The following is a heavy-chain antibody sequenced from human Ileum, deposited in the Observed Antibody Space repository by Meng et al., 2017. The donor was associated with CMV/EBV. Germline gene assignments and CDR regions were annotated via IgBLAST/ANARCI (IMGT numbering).Heavy chain of an antibody. CDR3: ARDRDSSGYYFGLDY. J-gene: IGHJ4*02. Sequence: GGSLRLSCAASGFTFSSYAMHWVRQAPGKGLEWVAVISYDGSNKYYADSVKGRFTISRDNSKNTLYLQMNSLRAEDTAVYYCARDRDSSGYYFGLDYWGQGTLVTVSS. V-gene: IGHV3-30*04. CDR1: GFTFSSYA. CDR2: ISYDGSNK. D-gene: IGHD3-22*01.